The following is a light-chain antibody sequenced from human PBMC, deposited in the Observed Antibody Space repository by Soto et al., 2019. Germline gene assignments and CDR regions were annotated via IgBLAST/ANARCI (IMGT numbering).Light chain of an antibody. Sequence: DIQMTQSPSTLSASVGDRVTITCRASQSISSWLAWYQQKPGKAPKLLIYKASSLESGVPSRFSGSGSGTEFTLTISSLQPDDFATYYCQQHNSYPWAFGQVTKVEIK. CDR2: KAS. V-gene: IGKV1-5*03. J-gene: IGKJ1*01. CDR3: QQHNSYPWA. CDR1: QSISSW.